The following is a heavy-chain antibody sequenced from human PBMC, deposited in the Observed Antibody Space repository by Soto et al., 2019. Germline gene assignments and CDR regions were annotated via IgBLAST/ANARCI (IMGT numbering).Heavy chain of an antibody. D-gene: IGHD3-9*01. CDR2: IYYSGST. V-gene: IGHV4-59*01. Sequence: SETLSLTCTVSGGSISSYYWSWIRQPPGKGLEWIGYIYYSGSTNYNPSLKSRVTISVDTSKNQFSLKLSSVTAADTAVYYCASRASDILTGFYLYYFDYWGQGTLVTVSS. CDR3: ASRASDILTGFYLYYFDY. J-gene: IGHJ4*02. CDR1: GGSISSYY.